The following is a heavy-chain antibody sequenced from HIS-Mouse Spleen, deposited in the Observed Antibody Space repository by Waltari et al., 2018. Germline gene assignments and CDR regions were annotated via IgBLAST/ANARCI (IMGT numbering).Heavy chain of an antibody. CDR2: IYYSGNN. V-gene: IGHV4-39*07. CDR1: GGSISSSSYY. Sequence: QLQLQESGPGLVKPSETLSLTCTVSGGSISSSSYYWGWIRQPPGRGLEWIGGIYYSGNNYYNPALRSRVTRSVDTSKNQCSLKLSSVTAADTAVYYCAREIPYSSSWYDWYFDLWGRGTLVTVSS. CDR3: AREIPYSSSWYDWYFDL. J-gene: IGHJ2*01. D-gene: IGHD6-13*01.